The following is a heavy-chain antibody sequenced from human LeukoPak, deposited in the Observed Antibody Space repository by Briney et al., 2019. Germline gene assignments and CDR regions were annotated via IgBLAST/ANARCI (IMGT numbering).Heavy chain of an antibody. V-gene: IGHV1-46*01. CDR2: INPSGGST. Sequence: GASVKVSCKASGYTFTSYYIHWVRQAPGQGLEWMGLINPSGGSTNYAQKFQGRVTMTRDTSTSTVYMELSSLRSEDTAVYYCARVTNYYYMDVWGKGTTVTVS. CDR3: ARVTNYYYMDV. J-gene: IGHJ6*03. D-gene: IGHD1-14*01. CDR1: GYTFTSYY.